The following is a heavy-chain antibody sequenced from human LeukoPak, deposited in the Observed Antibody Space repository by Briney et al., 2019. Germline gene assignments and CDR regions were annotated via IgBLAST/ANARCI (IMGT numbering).Heavy chain of an antibody. J-gene: IGHJ4*02. CDR3: AKDLYSRKKGSYSPFSFDY. D-gene: IGHD3-10*01. V-gene: IGHV3-74*01. CDR1: GFTFSAYW. Sequence: GGSLRLSCAASGFTFSAYWMYWVRQVPGKGLVWVSRINNDGTATFFADSVKGRFTISRDNSKNTLYLQMNSLRAEDTAVYYCAKDLYSRKKGSYSPFSFDYWGQGTLVTVSS. CDR2: INNDGTAT.